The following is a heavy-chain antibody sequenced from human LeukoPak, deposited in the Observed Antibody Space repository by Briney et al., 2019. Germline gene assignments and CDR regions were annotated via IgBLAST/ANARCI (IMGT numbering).Heavy chain of an antibody. CDR2: INPNSGNT. J-gene: IGHJ4*02. CDR1: GYTFTGYY. D-gene: IGHD3-10*01. V-gene: IGHV1-8*02. Sequence: ASVKVSCKASGYTFTGYYMHWVRQAPGQGLEWMGRINPNSGNTGYAQKFQGRVTMTRNTSISTAYMELSSLRSEDTAVYYCARGPYVLLWFGELLGGGPFDYWGQGTLVTVSS. CDR3: ARGPYVLLWFGELLGGGPFDY.